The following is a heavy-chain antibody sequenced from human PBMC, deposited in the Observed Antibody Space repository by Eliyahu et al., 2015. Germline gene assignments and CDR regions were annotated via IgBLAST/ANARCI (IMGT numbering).Heavy chain of an antibody. J-gene: IGHJ4*02. CDR2: IYTSGST. V-gene: IGHV4-4*09. CDR1: GGSISSYY. D-gene: IGHD3-22*01. Sequence: QVQLQESGPGLVKPSETLSLTCTVSGGSISSYYWSWIRQPPGKGLEWIGYIYTSGSTNYNPSLKSRVTISVDTSKNQFSLKLSSVTAADTAVYYCARHGPLEYDSSGVLDYWGQGTLVTVSS. CDR3: ARHGPLEYDSSGVLDY.